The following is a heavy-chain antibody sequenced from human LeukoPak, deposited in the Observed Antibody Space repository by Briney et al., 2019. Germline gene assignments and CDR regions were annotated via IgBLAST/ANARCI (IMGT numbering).Heavy chain of an antibody. D-gene: IGHD6-13*01. V-gene: IGHV3-20*04. J-gene: IGHJ6*03. CDR2: INWNGGST. CDR1: GFTFEDYG. CDR3: ARDAADYYYYYMDV. Sequence: PGGSLRLSXAASGFTFEDYGMSWVRQAPGKGLEWVSGINWNGGSTGYADSVKGRFTISRDNAKNSLYLQMNSLRAEDTALYYCARDAADYYYYYMDVWGKGTTVTVSS.